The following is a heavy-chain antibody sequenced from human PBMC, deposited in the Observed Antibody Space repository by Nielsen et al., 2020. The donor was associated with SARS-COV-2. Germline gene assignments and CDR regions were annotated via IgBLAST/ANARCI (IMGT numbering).Heavy chain of an antibody. V-gene: IGHV4-31*03. Sequence: SETLSLTCTVSGGSISSGGYYWSWIRQHPGKGLEWIGYIYYSGSTYYNPSLKSRVTISVDTSKNQFSLKLSSVTAADTAVYYCARVVYSSGWKDAFDIWGQGTMVTVSS. CDR1: GGSISSGGYY. CDR3: ARVVYSSGWKDAFDI. J-gene: IGHJ3*02. D-gene: IGHD6-19*01. CDR2: IYYSGST.